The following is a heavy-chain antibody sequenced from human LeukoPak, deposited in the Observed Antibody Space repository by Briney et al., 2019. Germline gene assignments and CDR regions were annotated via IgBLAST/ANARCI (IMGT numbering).Heavy chain of an antibody. CDR2: ISESGGST. V-gene: IGHV3-23*01. Sequence: GGSLRLSCAASGFTVSSNYMSWVRQAPGEGLEWVSGISESGGSTKYADSVKGRFTISRDNSLNTVYLQMNSLRAEDTAVYFCAKRGIVIRGVLIIGFHKEAYYFDYWGQGILVTVSS. J-gene: IGHJ4*02. CDR1: GFTVSSNY. D-gene: IGHD3-10*01. CDR3: AKRGIVIRGVLIIGFHKEAYYFDY.